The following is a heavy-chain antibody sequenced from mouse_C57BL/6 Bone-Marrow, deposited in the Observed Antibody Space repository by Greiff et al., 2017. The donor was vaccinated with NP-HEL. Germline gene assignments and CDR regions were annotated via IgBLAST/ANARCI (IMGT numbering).Heavy chain of an antibody. D-gene: IGHD1-1*01. Sequence: EVHLVESGPGLVKPSQSLSLTCSVTGYSITSGYYWNWLRQFPGNKLEWMGYISYDGSNNYNPSLKNRISITRDTSKNQFFLKLNSVTTEDTATYYGARVYYGSSLFDYWGQGTTLTVSS. CDR3: ARVYYGSSLFDY. J-gene: IGHJ2*01. CDR2: ISYDGSN. V-gene: IGHV3-6*01. CDR1: GYSITSGYY.